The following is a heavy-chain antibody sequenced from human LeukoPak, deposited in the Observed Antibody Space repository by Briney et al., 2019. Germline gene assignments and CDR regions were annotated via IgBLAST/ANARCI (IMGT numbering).Heavy chain of an antibody. CDR1: GGSISSSSYC. CDR2: IFYSGIL. CDR3: ARAPIAVAGAGHGYFDY. J-gene: IGHJ4*02. V-gene: IGHV4-39*01. Sequence: PSETLSLTCTVSGGSISSSSYCWGWVRQPPGSGLEWIGSIFYSGILYYSPSLKSRVTISVDTSKNQFSLKLTSVTAADTAVYYCARAPIAVAGAGHGYFDYWGQGTLVTVSS. D-gene: IGHD6-19*01.